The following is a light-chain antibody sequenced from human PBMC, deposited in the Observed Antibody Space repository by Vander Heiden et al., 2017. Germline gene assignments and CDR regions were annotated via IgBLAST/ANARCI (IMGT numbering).Light chain of an antibody. V-gene: IGKV3-20*01. Sequence: ENVLTQFPGTLSLSPGDRATPPCRSSQTVSSTYLAWYQYKPGQAPRLLISGAASRATGIPARFSGSGSGTDFTLTISRLEPDDFAVYYCQQYGSSVPTFGGGTKVEIK. CDR1: QTVSSTY. J-gene: IGKJ4*01. CDR3: QQYGSSVPT. CDR2: GAA.